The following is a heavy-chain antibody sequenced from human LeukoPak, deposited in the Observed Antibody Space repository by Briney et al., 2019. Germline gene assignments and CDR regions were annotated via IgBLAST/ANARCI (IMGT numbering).Heavy chain of an antibody. Sequence: SETLSLTCTVSGGSISSYYWSWIRQPPGKGLEWIGYIYYSGSTNYNPSLKSRVTISVDTSKNQFSLKLSSVTAADTAVYYCARDVGGWYDYWGQGTLVTVSS. CDR2: IYYSGST. CDR3: ARDVGGWYDY. V-gene: IGHV4-59*01. D-gene: IGHD6-19*01. J-gene: IGHJ4*02. CDR1: GGSISSYY.